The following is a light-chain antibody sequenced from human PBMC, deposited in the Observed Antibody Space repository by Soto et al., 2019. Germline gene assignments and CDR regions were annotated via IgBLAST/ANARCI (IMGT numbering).Light chain of an antibody. CDR3: HVWDSSSDHVV. V-gene: IGLV3-21*04. Sequence: SYELTQPPSVSVAPGKTAKITCWGNNIGRKSVHWYQQKPGQAPVLVIYHDSARPSGIPERFSGSNSGNTATLTISRVEAGDEADYYCHVWDSSSDHVVFGGGTKLTVL. CDR1: NIGRKS. J-gene: IGLJ2*01. CDR2: HDS.